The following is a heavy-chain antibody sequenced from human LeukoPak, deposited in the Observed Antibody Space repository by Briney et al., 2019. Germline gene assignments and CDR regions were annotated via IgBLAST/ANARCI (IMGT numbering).Heavy chain of an antibody. CDR2: IKQDGSEK. Sequence: GGSLRLSCAASGFTFSSYWMSWVGQAPGKGLDGVANIKQDGSEKYYVDSVKGRFPISRDNAKNSLYLQMNSLRAEDTAVYYCARETKTIVGATTYNWFDPWGQGTLVTVSS. D-gene: IGHD1-26*01. J-gene: IGHJ5*02. CDR1: GFTFSSYW. CDR3: ARETKTIVGATTYNWFDP. V-gene: IGHV3-7*01.